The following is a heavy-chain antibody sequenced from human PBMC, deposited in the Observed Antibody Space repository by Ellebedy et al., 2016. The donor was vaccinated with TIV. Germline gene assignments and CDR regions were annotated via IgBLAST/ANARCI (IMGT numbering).Heavy chain of an antibody. CDR3: ARVRNYYDSRGYFQKSYGMDV. Sequence: ASVKVSCKASGYTFNRYVIHWVRQAPGQRLEWMGWLTAGNVNTKYSEKFQDRVTITRDTSASTTYMELSSLRSEDTAAYYCARVRNYYDSRGYFQKSYGMDVWGQGTPVTVFS. D-gene: IGHD3-22*01. CDR2: LTAGNVNT. V-gene: IGHV1-3*01. CDR1: GYTFNRYV. J-gene: IGHJ6*02.